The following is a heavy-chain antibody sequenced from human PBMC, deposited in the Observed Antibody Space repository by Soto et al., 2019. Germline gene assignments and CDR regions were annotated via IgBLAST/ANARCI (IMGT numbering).Heavy chain of an antibody. V-gene: IGHV3-15*07. CDR3: NTDPVTMIVVVPSSG. J-gene: IGHJ4*02. CDR2: ISGGGGKT. D-gene: IGHD3-22*01. CDR1: GFTFSSYA. Sequence: GGSLRLSCAASGFTFSSYAMSWDRQAPGKGLEWVSAISGGGGKTDYAAPVKGRFTISRDDSKNTLYLQMNSLKTEDTAVYYCNTDPVTMIVVVPSSGWGQGTLVTVS.